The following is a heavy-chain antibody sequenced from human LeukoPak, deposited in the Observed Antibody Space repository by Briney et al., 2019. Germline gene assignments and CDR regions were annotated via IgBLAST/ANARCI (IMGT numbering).Heavy chain of an antibody. Sequence: SETLSLTCTVSGGSISSSSYYWGWIRQPPGKGLEWIGSIYHSGSTNYNPSLKSRVTISVDKSKNQFSLKLSSVTAADTAVYYCARGQGYSYGYEWFDPWGQGTLVTVSS. CDR1: GGSISSSSYY. CDR2: IYHSGST. D-gene: IGHD5-18*01. V-gene: IGHV4-39*07. J-gene: IGHJ5*02. CDR3: ARGQGYSYGYEWFDP.